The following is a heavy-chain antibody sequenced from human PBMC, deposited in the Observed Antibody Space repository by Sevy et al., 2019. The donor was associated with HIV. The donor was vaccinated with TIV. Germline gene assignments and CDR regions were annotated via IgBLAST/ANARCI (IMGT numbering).Heavy chain of an antibody. CDR1: GFTFSSYG. CDR2: ISYDGSNK. Sequence: GGSLRLSCAASGFTFSSYGMHWVRQAPGKGLEWVAVISYDGSNKYYADSVKGRFTISRDNSKNTLYLQMNSLRAEDTAVYYCAKDVGVGPPTYYYGMDVWGQGTTVTVSS. V-gene: IGHV3-30*18. CDR3: AKDVGVGPPTYYYGMDV. D-gene: IGHD2-15*01. J-gene: IGHJ6*02.